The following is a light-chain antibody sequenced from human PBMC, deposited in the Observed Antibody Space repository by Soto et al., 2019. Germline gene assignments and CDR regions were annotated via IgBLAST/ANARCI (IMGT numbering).Light chain of an antibody. CDR3: QQRADLWT. J-gene: IGKJ1*01. Sequence: EIVVTHSPATLSLSPGERATLSCRASQSVSSHLAWYQQKPGQAPRLLIYDASNRATGIPARFSGSGSGTEFTLNISRLDPEDFAVHYCQQRADLWTVGQGAKVDIK. CDR2: DAS. CDR1: QSVSSH. V-gene: IGKV3-11*01.